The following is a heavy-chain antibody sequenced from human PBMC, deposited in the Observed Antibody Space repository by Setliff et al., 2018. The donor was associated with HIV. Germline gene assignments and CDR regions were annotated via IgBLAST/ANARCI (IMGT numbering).Heavy chain of an antibody. Sequence: GESLKISCKGSGYSFTSYWIGWVRQMPGKGLEWMGIIYPGDSDTRYSPSFQGQVTISADKSISTAYLQWSSLKASDTAMYYCARLLNYYDSSGYYFRLFYGMDVWGQGTTVTVS. CDR2: IYPGDSDT. J-gene: IGHJ6*02. CDR3: ARLLNYYDSSGYYFRLFYGMDV. D-gene: IGHD3-22*01. V-gene: IGHV5-51*01. CDR1: GYSFTSYW.